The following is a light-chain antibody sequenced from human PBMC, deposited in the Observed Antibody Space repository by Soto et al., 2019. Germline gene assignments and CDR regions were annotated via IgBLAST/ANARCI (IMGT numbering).Light chain of an antibody. V-gene: IGKV1-5*03. CDR3: QKYNDWPWT. CDR2: KAS. CDR1: QSISSW. Sequence: DIQIIHSPSTLATSVGDRVTLTCRASQSISSWLAWYQQKPGKAPKLLIYKASSLESGVPSRFSGSGSGTEFTLTISSLQSEDFAVYYCQKYNDWPWTCGKGPTGAIK. J-gene: IGKJ1*01.